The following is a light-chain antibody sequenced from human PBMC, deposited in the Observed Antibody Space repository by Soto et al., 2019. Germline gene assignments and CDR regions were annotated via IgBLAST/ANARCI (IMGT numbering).Light chain of an antibody. J-gene: IGLJ1*01. CDR1: SIDFVSYNR. V-gene: IGLV2-18*01. Sequence: QSALTQPPSVSGSPGQSGTISFTGTSIDFVSYNRVSWYQQSPGSAPKLLIYEVRNRPSGVPDRFSGSKSGNTASLTISGLQTADEANYFCSLYTSDNTYVFGAGTKVTVL. CDR2: EVR. CDR3: SLYTSDNTYV.